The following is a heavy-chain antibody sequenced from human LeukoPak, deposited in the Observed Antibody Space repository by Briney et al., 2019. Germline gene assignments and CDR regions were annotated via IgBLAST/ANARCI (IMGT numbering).Heavy chain of an antibody. CDR2: IYSSGSA. D-gene: IGHD3-22*01. V-gene: IGHV4-61*01. J-gene: IGHJ4*01. CDR3: ARHRDYYDT. CDR1: GGSVSTGSYY. Sequence: PSETLSLTCTVSGGSVSTGSYYWTWIRQPPGKGLEWIGYIYSSGSANYNPSLKSRVIISGDTSKNQISLNLTSVTAADTAVYFCARHRDYYDTWGHGTLVTVSS.